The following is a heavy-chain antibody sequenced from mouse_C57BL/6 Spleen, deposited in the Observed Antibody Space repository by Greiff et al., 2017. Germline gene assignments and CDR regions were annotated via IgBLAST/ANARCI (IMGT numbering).Heavy chain of an antibody. D-gene: IGHD2-4*01. CDR1: GYTFTSYW. CDR3: ARRSYYDYDGPLFAY. Sequence: QVQLQQSGAELVKPGASVKMSCKASGYTFTSYWITWVKQRPGQGLEWIGDIYPGSGSTNYNEKFKSKATLTVDTSSSTAYMQLSSLTSEDSAVYYCARRSYYDYDGPLFAYWGQGTLVTVSA. V-gene: IGHV1-55*01. J-gene: IGHJ3*01. CDR2: IYPGSGST.